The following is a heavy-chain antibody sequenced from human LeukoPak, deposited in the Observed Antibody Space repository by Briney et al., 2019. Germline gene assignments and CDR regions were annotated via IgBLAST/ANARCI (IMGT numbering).Heavy chain of an antibody. Sequence: GASVKVSCKASGYTFTGYYMYWVRQPPGQGLEWMGWINPNSGGTNYAQKFQGWVTMTRDTSISTAYMELSRLRSDDTAVYYCAREAELRYFDWLPGDAFDIWGQGTMVTVSS. J-gene: IGHJ3*02. CDR1: GYTFTGYY. V-gene: IGHV1-2*04. CDR2: INPNSGGT. D-gene: IGHD3-9*01. CDR3: AREAELRYFDWLPGDAFDI.